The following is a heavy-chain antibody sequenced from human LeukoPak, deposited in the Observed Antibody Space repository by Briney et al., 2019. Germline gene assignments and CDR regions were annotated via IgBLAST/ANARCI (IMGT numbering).Heavy chain of an antibody. V-gene: IGHV3-30-3*01. J-gene: IGHJ4*02. CDR3: TSSEDY. CDR1: GFTFSSYA. Sequence: PGRSLRLSCAASGFTFSSYAMHWVRQAPGKGLEWVAVISYDGSNKYYADSVKGRFTISRDNSKNTLYLQMDSLRAEDTAVYYCTSSEDYWGQGTLVTVSS. CDR2: ISYDGSNK.